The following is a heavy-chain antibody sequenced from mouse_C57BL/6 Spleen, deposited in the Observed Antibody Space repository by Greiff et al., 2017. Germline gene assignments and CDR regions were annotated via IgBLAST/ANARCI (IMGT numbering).Heavy chain of an antibody. D-gene: IGHD2-1*01. CDR2: IRNKANGYTT. Sequence: EVMLVESGGGLVQPGGSLSLSCAASGFTFTDYYMRWVRQPPGKALEWLGFIRNKANGYTTEYSASVKGRFTISRDNSQSILYLQRNALRAEDSATYYCARLYGNYVWYFDVWGTGTTVTVSS. CDR3: ARLYGNYVWYFDV. CDR1: GFTFTDYY. V-gene: IGHV7-3*01. J-gene: IGHJ1*03.